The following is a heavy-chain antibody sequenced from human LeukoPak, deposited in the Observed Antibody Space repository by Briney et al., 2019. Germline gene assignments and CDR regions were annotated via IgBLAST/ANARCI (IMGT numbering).Heavy chain of an antibody. Sequence: GGSLRLSCAASGFPFSGYAMHWVRQAPGQGLEWVAVISYDGSNKYYAESVKGRFTISRDNSKNTLYLQMNSLRVEDTAVYYCARERNYDRSGYFYYWGQGTLVIVSS. CDR1: GFPFSGYA. D-gene: IGHD3-22*01. V-gene: IGHV3-30-3*01. CDR3: ARERNYDRSGYFYY. J-gene: IGHJ4*02. CDR2: ISYDGSNK.